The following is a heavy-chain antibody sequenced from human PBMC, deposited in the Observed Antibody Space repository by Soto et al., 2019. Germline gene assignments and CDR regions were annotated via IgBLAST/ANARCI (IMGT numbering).Heavy chain of an antibody. CDR1: GGSISSGGYY. D-gene: IGHD3-22*01. Sequence: QVQLQESGPGLVKPSQTLSLTCTVSGGSISSGGYYWSWIRQHPGKGLEWIGDIYYSGSTYYNPSLKSRVTISVDTSKNQFSLKLSSVTAADTAVYYCAREVVVVSQRGRTLNFDYWGQGTLVTVSS. CDR3: AREVVVVSQRGRTLNFDY. V-gene: IGHV4-31*03. J-gene: IGHJ4*02. CDR2: IYYSGST.